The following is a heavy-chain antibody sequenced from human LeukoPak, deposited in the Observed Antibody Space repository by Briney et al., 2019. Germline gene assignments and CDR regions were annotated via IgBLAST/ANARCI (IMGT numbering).Heavy chain of an antibody. D-gene: IGHD1-26*01. CDR1: GFTFSDYY. V-gene: IGHV1-2*02. Sequence: ASVTVSCKASGFTFSDYYLHWLRQAPGQGLEWMGWVQPSTGVQHSVEKFQGRVTMTRDTSISAAYMELTELTFDDTAVYYCAREYMGANDYWGQGSLVTVSP. CDR3: AREYMGANDY. J-gene: IGHJ4*02. CDR2: VQPSTGVQ.